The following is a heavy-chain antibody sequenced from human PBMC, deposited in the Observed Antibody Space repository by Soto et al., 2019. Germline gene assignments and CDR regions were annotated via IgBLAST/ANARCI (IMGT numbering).Heavy chain of an antibody. D-gene: IGHD2-21*01. CDR1: GFSVGGNY. Sequence: LRLSFAASGFSVGGNYMSWVRQAPGKGLELVSLIYSGGNPFYADSMRGRFTLSRDNSNNMLYLQMGSLRAEDTAVYYCARGPNSDCWGQGTLVTVSS. V-gene: IGHV3-53*01. CDR2: IYSGGNP. CDR3: ARGPNSDC. J-gene: IGHJ4*02.